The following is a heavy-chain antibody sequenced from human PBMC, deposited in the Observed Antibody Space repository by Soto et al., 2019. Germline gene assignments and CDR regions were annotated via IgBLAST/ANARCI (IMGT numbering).Heavy chain of an antibody. Sequence: ASVKVSCKASGFTFTSSAMQWVRQARGQRLEWIGWIVVGSGNTNYAQKFQERVTITRDMSTSTAYMELSSLRSEDTAVYYCAADHSSGYYGPDAFDIWGQGTMVT. CDR3: AADHSSGYYGPDAFDI. J-gene: IGHJ3*02. CDR1: GFTFTSSA. V-gene: IGHV1-58*02. D-gene: IGHD3-22*01. CDR2: IVVGSGNT.